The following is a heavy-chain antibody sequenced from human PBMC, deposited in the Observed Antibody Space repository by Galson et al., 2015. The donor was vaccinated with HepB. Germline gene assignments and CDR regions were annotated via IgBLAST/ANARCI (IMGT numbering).Heavy chain of an antibody. V-gene: IGHV3-30*02. CDR2: IRYDGSNK. J-gene: IGHJ6*02. CDR3: AKNRRRPTVVTRGSEYYYYGMDA. CDR1: GFTFSSYG. D-gene: IGHD4-23*01. Sequence: SLRLSCAASGFTFSSYGMHWVRQAPGKGLEWVAFIRYDGSNKYYADSVKGRFTISRDNSKNTLYLQMNSLRAEDTAVYYCAKNRRRPTVVTRGSEYYYYGMDAWGQGTTVTVSS.